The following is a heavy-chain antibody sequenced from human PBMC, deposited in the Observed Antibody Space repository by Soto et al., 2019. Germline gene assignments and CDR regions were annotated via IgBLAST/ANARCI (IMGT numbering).Heavy chain of an antibody. CDR2: ISSSSSTI. CDR1: GFTFSSYS. V-gene: IGHV3-48*02. J-gene: IGHJ5*02. Sequence: GGSLRLSCAASGFTFSSYSMNWGRQAPGKGLEWVSYISSSSSTIYYADSVKGRFTISRDNAKNSLYLQMNSLRDEDTAVYYCARVSHYDFWSGRKGGFDPWGQGTLVTVSS. D-gene: IGHD3-3*01. CDR3: ARVSHYDFWSGRKGGFDP.